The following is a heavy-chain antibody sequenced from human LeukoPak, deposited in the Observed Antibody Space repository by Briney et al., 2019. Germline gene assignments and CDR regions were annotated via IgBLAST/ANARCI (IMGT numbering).Heavy chain of an antibody. Sequence: KTSETLSLTCTVSGGSISSYYWSWIRQPPGKGLEWIGYIYYSGSTNYNPSLKSRVTISVDTSKNQFSLKLSSVTAADTAVYYCASSSGYYTGIDYWGQGTLVTVSS. CDR3: ASSSGYYTGIDY. CDR1: GGSISSYY. V-gene: IGHV4-59*01. CDR2: IYYSGST. J-gene: IGHJ4*02. D-gene: IGHD3-22*01.